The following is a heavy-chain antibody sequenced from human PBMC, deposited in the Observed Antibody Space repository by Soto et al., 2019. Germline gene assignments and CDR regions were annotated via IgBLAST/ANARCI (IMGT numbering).Heavy chain of an antibody. CDR2: INPNSGGT. V-gene: IGHV1-2*04. CDR3: ARGPDAFDI. Sequence: GASVKASCKASGDTITGYYMHWVRQAPGQGLEWMGWINPNSGGTNYAQKFQGWVTMTRDTSISTAYMELSRLRSDDTAVYYCARGPDAFDIWGQGTMVTVSS. J-gene: IGHJ3*02. CDR1: GDTITGYY.